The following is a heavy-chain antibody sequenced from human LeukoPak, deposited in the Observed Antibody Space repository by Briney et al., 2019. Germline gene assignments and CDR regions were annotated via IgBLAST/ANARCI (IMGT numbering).Heavy chain of an antibody. CDR2: IFHTGST. CDR3: ARDPSSSSEDY. Sequence: SETLSLTCTVSGYSISSGYYWGWIRQPPGKGLEWIGSIFHTGSTYHNPSLKSRVTISVDTSKNQFSLKLNSVTAADTAVYYCARDPSSSSEDYWGQGTLVTVSS. CDR1: GYSISSGYY. D-gene: IGHD6-13*01. J-gene: IGHJ4*02. V-gene: IGHV4-38-2*02.